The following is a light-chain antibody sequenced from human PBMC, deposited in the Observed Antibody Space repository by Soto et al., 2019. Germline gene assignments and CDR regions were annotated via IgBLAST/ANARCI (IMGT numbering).Light chain of an antibody. CDR1: YSNIGRYS. V-gene: IGLV1-44*01. J-gene: IGLJ3*02. CDR2: SDD. Sequence: QSVLTQPPSLSGTPGQRVTISCSGSYSNIGRYSVNWCQHFPGTAPKILIYSDDERPSGVPDRFSGSKSGTSASLAISGLQSEDEAEYFCAAWDDNLNGPLFGGGTKVTVL. CDR3: AAWDDNLNGPL.